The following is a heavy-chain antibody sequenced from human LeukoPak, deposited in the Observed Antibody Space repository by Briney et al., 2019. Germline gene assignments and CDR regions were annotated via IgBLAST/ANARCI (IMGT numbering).Heavy chain of an antibody. Sequence: GGSLRLSCAASGFTFSSYSMNWVRQAPGKGLEWVSYISSSSSTIYYADSVKGRFTISRDNAKSSLYLQMNRLRDEDTAVYYCAREGYVGQDYWGRGTLVTVSS. V-gene: IGHV3-48*02. CDR3: AREGYVGQDY. CDR1: GFTFSSYS. D-gene: IGHD3-16*01. J-gene: IGHJ4*02. CDR2: ISSSSSTI.